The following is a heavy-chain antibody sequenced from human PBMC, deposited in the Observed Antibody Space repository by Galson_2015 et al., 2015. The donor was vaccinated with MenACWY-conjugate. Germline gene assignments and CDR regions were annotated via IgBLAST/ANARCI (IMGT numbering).Heavy chain of an antibody. CDR2: SYSSGNT. Sequence: ETLSVACTVSGDSISSNSYSWGWVRQPPGQGLEWIGTSYSSGNTHYTPSLKSRVTISVDTSENQFSLKLTSVTTADTAVYYCSRVRGTTETDSWGQGTLVSVSS. V-gene: IGHV4-39*07. CDR1: GDSISSNSYS. J-gene: IGHJ4*02. CDR3: SRVRGTTETDS. D-gene: IGHD1-1*01.